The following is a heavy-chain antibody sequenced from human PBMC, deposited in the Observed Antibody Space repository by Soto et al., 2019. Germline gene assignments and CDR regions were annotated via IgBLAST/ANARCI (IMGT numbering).Heavy chain of an antibody. V-gene: IGHV4-30-2*01. CDR3: ARVPDY. J-gene: IGHJ4*02. CDR2: IDHSGSI. CDR1: GGSISSGGYS. Sequence: QLQLQESGSGLVKPSQTLSLTCAVSGGSISSGGYSWSWIRQPPGKGLEGIGYIDHSGSIYYNPSLKGRVTIPVARSKHQFSLRLSSVTAADTAGYYWARVPDYWGQGTLVTVSS.